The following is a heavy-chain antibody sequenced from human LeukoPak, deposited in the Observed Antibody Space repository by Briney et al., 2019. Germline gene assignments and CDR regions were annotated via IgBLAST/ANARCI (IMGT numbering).Heavy chain of an antibody. CDR1: GFTFTNYA. D-gene: IGHD1-26*01. V-gene: IGHV3-23*01. Sequence: GGSLRLSCAASGFTFTNYAMSWVRQAPGMGLEWVSGISGSGGITYYADSVKGRFTISRGNSKNTLYLQMNSLRAEDTAVYYCVKSVIVGATRFDYWGQGTLVTVSS. CDR3: VKSVIVGATRFDY. CDR2: ISGSGGIT. J-gene: IGHJ4*02.